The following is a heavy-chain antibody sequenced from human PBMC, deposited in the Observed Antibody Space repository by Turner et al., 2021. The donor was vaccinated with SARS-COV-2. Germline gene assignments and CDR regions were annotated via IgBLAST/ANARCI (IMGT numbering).Heavy chain of an antibody. CDR2: ISAYNGNT. V-gene: IGHV1-18*01. CDR1: GYTFTNYG. J-gene: IGHJ6*02. CDR3: ATIHCSSTSCYSTHYGMDV. D-gene: IGHD2-2*02. Sequence: QVQLVQSGAEVKKPGASVKVSCKASGYTFTNYGISWVRQAPGQGLEWMGWISAYNGNTNYAQKLQGRVTMTTDTSTSTAYMELRSLRSDDTAVYYCATIHCSSTSCYSTHYGMDVWGQGTTVTVSS.